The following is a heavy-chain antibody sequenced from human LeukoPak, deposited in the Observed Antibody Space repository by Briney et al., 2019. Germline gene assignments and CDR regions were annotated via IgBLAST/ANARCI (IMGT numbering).Heavy chain of an antibody. J-gene: IGHJ4*02. D-gene: IGHD6-19*01. CDR2: ISYDGSNK. Sequence: PGGSLRLSCAASGFSFRTYAMHWVRQAPGKGLEWVGVISYDGSNKYYADSVKGRFTISRDNSKNTVYLQMNSLGAEDTAVYYCARGGRDSSGWYPRLDYWGQGTLVTVSS. CDR1: GFSFRTYA. V-gene: IGHV3-30*04. CDR3: ARGGRDSSGWYPRLDY.